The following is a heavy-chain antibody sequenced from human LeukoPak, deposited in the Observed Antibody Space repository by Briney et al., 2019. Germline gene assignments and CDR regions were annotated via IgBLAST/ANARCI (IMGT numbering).Heavy chain of an antibody. D-gene: IGHD1-26*01. Sequence: GGSLRLSCAASGFTFSSYWMSWVRQAPGKGLEWVAHIKQDGSEEYYAESVKGRFTISRDNAKISLYLQMNSLRAEDTAVYYCARGSQWELRPDAFDIWGQGTMVTVSS. CDR2: IKQDGSEE. CDR3: ARGSQWELRPDAFDI. V-gene: IGHV3-7*01. J-gene: IGHJ3*02. CDR1: GFTFSSYW.